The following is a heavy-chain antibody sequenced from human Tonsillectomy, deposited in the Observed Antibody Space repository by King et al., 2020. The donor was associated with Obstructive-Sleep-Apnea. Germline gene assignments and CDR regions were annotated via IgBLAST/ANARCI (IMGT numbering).Heavy chain of an antibody. CDR1: GGSFSDYY. CDR2: INHSGST. Sequence: VQLQQWGAGLLKPSETLSLTCAVFGGSFSDYYWSWIRHPPGKGLEWIGEINHSGSTNYDPSLKSRVTISVDTSKNQFSLKLSSVTAADTAVYYWARGSGAAAVNWLDPWGQGTLVTVSS. CDR3: ARGSGAAAVNWLDP. V-gene: IGHV4-34*01. D-gene: IGHD6-13*01. J-gene: IGHJ5*02.